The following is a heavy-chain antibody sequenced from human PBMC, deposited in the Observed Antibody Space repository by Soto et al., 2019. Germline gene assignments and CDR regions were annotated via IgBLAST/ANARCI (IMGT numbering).Heavy chain of an antibody. Sequence: EVQLLESGGGLVQPGGSLRLSCAASGFTFSSYAMSWVRQAPGKGLEWVSAISGSGGSTYYADSEKGRFTISRDNSKNTLYLQMNSLRAEDTAVYYCAKDLRNCSGGSCYSFFDYWGQGTLVTVSS. J-gene: IGHJ4*02. V-gene: IGHV3-23*01. D-gene: IGHD2-15*01. CDR1: GFTFSSYA. CDR2: ISGSGGST. CDR3: AKDLRNCSGGSCYSFFDY.